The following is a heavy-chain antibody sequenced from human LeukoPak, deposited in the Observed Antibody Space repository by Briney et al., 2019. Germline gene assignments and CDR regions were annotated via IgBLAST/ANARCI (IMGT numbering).Heavy chain of an antibody. CDR3: STLWYGA. J-gene: IGHJ5*02. CDR2: IKSKTDGGTS. CDR1: GFTFTNAW. D-gene: IGHD3-10*01. V-gene: IGHV3-15*01. Sequence: GGSLRLSCADSGFTFTNAWMYWVRQAPGKGLEWVGRIKSKTDGGTSDYAAPVTGRFTISRDDSKSTLYLEMNSLKTEDTGVYYCSTLWYGAWGQGTLVTVSS.